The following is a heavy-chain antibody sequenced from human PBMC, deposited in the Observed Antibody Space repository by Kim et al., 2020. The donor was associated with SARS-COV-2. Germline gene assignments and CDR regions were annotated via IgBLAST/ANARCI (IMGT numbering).Heavy chain of an antibody. CDR2: IKLNDDIK. V-gene: IGHV1-46*01. D-gene: IGHD7-27*01. Sequence: ASVKVSCKAIGYTFTTYYLHWVRQAPGQGLEWMGIIKLNDDIKIYAQQFQGRVTLTRDTSTSTVYMELSGLRSDDTALYYCAREPPHTGGYDYWGQGTLVTVSS. J-gene: IGHJ4*02. CDR1: GYTFTTYY. CDR3: AREPPHTGGYDY.